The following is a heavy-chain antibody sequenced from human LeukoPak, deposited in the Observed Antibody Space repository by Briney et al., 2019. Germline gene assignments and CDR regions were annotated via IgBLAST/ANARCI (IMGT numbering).Heavy chain of an antibody. V-gene: IGHV3-48*01. CDR2: ISSSSSTI. J-gene: IGHJ5*02. CDR1: GFTFSSYS. D-gene: IGHD1-1*01. Sequence: PGGSLRLSCAASGFTFSSYSMNWVRQAPGKGLEWVSYISSSSSTIYYADSVKGRFTISRDNAKNSLYLQMNSLRAEDTAVYYCGKYLGVGYTCGPNGFAPGGKGTWVTVSS. CDR3: GKYLGVGYTCGPNGFAP.